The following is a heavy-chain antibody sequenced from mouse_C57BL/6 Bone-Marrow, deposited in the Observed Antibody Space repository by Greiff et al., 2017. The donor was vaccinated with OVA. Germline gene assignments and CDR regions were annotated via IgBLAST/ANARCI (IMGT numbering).Heavy chain of an antibody. Sequence: VQLQQSGAELARPGASVKLSCKASGYTFTSYGISWVKQRTGQGLEWIGEIYPRSGNTYYNEKFKGKATLTADKSSSTAYMELRSLTSDDSAVYFCARCLGFAYWGQGTLVTVSA. J-gene: IGHJ3*01. CDR3: ARCLGFAY. V-gene: IGHV1-81*01. CDR2: IYPRSGNT. CDR1: GYTFTSYG.